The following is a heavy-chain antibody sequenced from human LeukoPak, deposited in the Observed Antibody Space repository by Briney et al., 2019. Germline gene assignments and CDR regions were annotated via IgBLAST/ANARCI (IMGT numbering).Heavy chain of an antibody. CDR2: ISSSSSYI. J-gene: IGHJ3*02. CDR1: GFTFSSYS. V-gene: IGHV3-21*01. Sequence: GGSLRLSCAASGFTFSSYSMNWVRQAPGKGLEWVSSISSSSSYIYYADSVKGRFTISRDNAKNSLYLQMNSLRAEDTAVYYCARVRMARVPDAFDIWGQGTMVTVSS. CDR3: ARVRMARVPDAFDI. D-gene: IGHD3-10*01.